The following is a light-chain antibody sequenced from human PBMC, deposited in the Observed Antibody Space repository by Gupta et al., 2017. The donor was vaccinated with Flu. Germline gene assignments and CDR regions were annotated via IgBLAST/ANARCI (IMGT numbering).Light chain of an antibody. Sequence: AWYQQKPGQPPKLLIYWASTRESALPDRFSRSGSGTDFTLTINTLHAEAVAVYYCQQHYAPLALTFGVATPVELK. CDR2: WAS. V-gene: IGKV4-1*01. CDR3: QQHYAPLALT. J-gene: IGKJ4*01.